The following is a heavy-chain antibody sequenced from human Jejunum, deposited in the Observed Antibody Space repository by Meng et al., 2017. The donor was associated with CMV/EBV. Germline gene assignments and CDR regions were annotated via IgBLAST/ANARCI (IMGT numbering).Heavy chain of an antibody. J-gene: IGHJ5*02. CDR3: ARGSGSYYWFDP. CDR1: AGTISGDY. D-gene: IGHD1-26*01. V-gene: IGHV4-4*07. Sequence: AGPFWLNFCETLSLTGFASAGTISGDYWSWIRQTAGKGLEWIGRIYTSGSTHYNPSLKSRLTMSVDLAKNQISLKLSSVTAADTAVYYCARGSGSYYWFDPWGQGTLVTVSS. CDR2: IYTSGST.